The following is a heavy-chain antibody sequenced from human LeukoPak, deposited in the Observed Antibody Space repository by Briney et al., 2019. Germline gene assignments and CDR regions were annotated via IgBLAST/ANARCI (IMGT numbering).Heavy chain of an antibody. CDR2: INHTGST. V-gene: IGHV4-34*01. CDR1: GGSFSGYY. CDR3: ARSWELRNYFDP. D-gene: IGHD1-26*01. J-gene: IGHJ5*02. Sequence: SETLSLTCGVYGGSFSGYYWSWLPQPPGKALEWIGEINHTGSTNYNPSLKSRVTISVDTSKNQFSLKVSSVTAADTAVYYCARSWELRNYFDPWGQGSLVTVSS.